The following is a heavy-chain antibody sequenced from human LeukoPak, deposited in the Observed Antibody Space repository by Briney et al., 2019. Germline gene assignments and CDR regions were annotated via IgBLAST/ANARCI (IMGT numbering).Heavy chain of an antibody. CDR1: GFTVSSNY. Sequence: GGSLRLSCAASGFTVSSNYMSWVRQAPGKGLEWVAFIYYDGSNIYYADYVKGRFTISRDISKNTLYLQMDSLRAEDTAIYYCARDWKTNSFDYWGQGTLVTVSS. J-gene: IGHJ4*02. V-gene: IGHV3-33*08. D-gene: IGHD1-1*01. CDR2: IYYDGSNI. CDR3: ARDWKTNSFDY.